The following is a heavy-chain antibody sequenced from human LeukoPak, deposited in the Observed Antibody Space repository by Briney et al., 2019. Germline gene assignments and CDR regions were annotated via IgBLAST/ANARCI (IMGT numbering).Heavy chain of an antibody. D-gene: IGHD6-19*01. J-gene: IGHJ3*02. V-gene: IGHV1-2*06. CDR3: ARQRSGWYYDAFDI. CDR2: INPNSGGT. CDR1: GYTFTGYH. Sequence: ASVKVSCKASGYTFTGYHMHWVRQAPGQGLEWMGRINPNSGGTNYAQKFQGRVTMTRDTSISTAYMELSRLRSDDTAVYYCARQRSGWYYDAFDIWGQGTMVTVSS.